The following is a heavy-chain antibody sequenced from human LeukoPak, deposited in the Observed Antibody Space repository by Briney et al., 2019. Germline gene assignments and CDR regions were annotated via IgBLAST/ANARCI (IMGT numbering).Heavy chain of an antibody. Sequence: PGGSLRLSCAASGFTVSSKYMSWVRQAPGKGLEWVSSIYSGGSTYYTDSVKGRFTISRDNSKNTLYLQMNSLRAEDTAVYYCARDLAGYNSFDYWGQGTLVTVSS. CDR2: IYSGGST. V-gene: IGHV3-66*01. CDR1: GFTVSSKY. D-gene: IGHD5-24*01. CDR3: ARDLAGYNSFDY. J-gene: IGHJ4*02.